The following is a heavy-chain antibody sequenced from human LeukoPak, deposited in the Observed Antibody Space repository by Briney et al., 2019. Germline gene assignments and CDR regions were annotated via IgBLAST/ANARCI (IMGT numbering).Heavy chain of an antibody. J-gene: IGHJ4*02. CDR1: GFTFSSYA. CDR2: ISYDGSNK. V-gene: IGHV3-30*07. D-gene: IGHD5-24*01. CDR3: ARDYKYAFDN. Sequence: TGGSLRLSCAASGFTFSSYAMHWVRQAPGKGLEWVAVISYDGSNKYYADSVKGRFTISGDKAKNSLYLQMNSLRVEDTAVYYCARDYKYAFDNWGQGTLVTVSS.